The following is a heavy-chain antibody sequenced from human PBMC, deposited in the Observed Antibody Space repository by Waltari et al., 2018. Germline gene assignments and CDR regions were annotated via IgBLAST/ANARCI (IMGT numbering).Heavy chain of an antibody. CDR1: DVSIGESY. Sequence: QVQLQESGPGLVKPSETLSLPCTVSDVSIGESYWTWIRQSPGMGLEWIGYIYYNGYTIYNPSLKSRITISLDTSKSQFSLSLYSVTAADTAVYYCVTGSVDSRSWYEFDYWGQGTLVTV. CDR3: VTGSVDSRSWYEFDY. J-gene: IGHJ4*02. V-gene: IGHV4-59*01. CDR2: IYYNGYT. D-gene: IGHD6-13*01.